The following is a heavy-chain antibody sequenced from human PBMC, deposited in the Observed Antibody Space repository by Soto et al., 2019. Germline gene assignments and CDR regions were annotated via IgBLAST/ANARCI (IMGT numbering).Heavy chain of an antibody. CDR3: TTEAYYYDSSGYYYI. V-gene: IGHV3-15*01. CDR2: IKSKTDGGTT. CDR1: GFTFSNAW. J-gene: IGHJ3*02. D-gene: IGHD3-22*01. Sequence: GGSLRLSCAASGFTFSNAWMSWVRQAPGKWLEWVGRIKSKTDGGTTDYAAPVKGRFTISRDDSKNTLYLQMNSLKTEDTAVYYCTTEAYYYDSSGYYYIWGQGXMVTV.